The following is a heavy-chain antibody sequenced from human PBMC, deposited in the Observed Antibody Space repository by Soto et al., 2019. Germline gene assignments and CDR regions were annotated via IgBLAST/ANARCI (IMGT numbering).Heavy chain of an antibody. Sequence: QVQLEESGGGVVQPGRSLRLSCAASGFTFGSHGMHWVRQVPGKRLEWVALIWYDGSNKYYADSVKGRFTISRDNSKNTLYLQMNSLRADDTAVYYCGRLRGSYFDSWGQGTLVTVSS. CDR2: IWYDGSNK. CDR1: GFTFGSHG. D-gene: IGHD1-26*01. J-gene: IGHJ4*02. CDR3: GRLRGSYFDS. V-gene: IGHV3-33*01.